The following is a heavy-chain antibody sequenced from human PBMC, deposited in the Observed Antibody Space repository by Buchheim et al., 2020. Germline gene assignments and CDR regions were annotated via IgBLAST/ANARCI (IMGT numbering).Heavy chain of an antibody. Sequence: QVQLQESGPGLVKPSETLSLTCNVSGGSITGSYWSWIRQPPGKGLEWIGYVSASGDSIYNPSLESRVPMSVGTSKDQFPLKLRSATAADTAIYYCARDCGSDCYGHYYGLDVWGQGTT. CDR2: VSASGDS. J-gene: IGHJ6*02. V-gene: IGHV4-59*12. D-gene: IGHD2-21*02. CDR3: ARDCGSDCYGHYYGLDV. CDR1: GGSITGSY.